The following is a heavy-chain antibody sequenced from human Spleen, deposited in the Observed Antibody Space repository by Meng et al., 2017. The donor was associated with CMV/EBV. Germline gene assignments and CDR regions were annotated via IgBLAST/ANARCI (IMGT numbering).Heavy chain of an antibody. V-gene: IGHV1-18*01. Sequence: QVQLVQSGAEMKKPGASVRVSCKTSGYTFASNAISWVRQAPGQGLEWMGWSSAYNGNTNYAQKFQGRVTMTTETSTSTGYMELRSLRSDDTAVYSCARTGNSSGYHDYWGQGTLVTVSS. CDR3: ARTGNSSGYHDY. D-gene: IGHD3-22*01. CDR2: SSAYNGNT. J-gene: IGHJ4*02. CDR1: GYTFASNA.